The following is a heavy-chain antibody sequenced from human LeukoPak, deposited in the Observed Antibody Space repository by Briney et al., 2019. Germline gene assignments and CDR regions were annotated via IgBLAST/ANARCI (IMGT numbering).Heavy chain of an antibody. D-gene: IGHD5-24*01. CDR2: IYYSGST. CDR3: AGGRRDAYNYNY. CDR1: GGSISSSSYY. Sequence: SETLSLTCTVSGGSISSSSYYWSWIRQPPGKGLEWIGYIYYSGSTNYKPSLKSRVTISVDTSKNQFSLKLSSVTAADTAVYYCAGGRRDAYNYNYWGQGTLVTVSS. V-gene: IGHV4-61*01. J-gene: IGHJ4*02.